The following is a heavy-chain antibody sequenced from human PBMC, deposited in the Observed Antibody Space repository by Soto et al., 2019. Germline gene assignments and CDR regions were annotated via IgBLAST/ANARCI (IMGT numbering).Heavy chain of an antibody. CDR1: GFTFSLYA. Sequence: QVQMVQSGGGVVQPGRSLRLSCAASGFTFSLYAIYWVRQAPGKGLEWVALISFDGNNKYYTDSVKGRFTISRDNSKNTLYLRMDSLRVADTAVYYCARGVRLSSGYYFDYWGQGTLVTVSS. D-gene: IGHD3-22*01. J-gene: IGHJ4*02. CDR2: ISFDGNNK. CDR3: ARGVRLSSGYYFDY. V-gene: IGHV3-30-3*01.